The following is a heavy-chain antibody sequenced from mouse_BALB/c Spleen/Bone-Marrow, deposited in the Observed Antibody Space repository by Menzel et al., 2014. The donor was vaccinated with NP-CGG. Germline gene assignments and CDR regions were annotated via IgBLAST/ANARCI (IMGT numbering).Heavy chain of an antibody. D-gene: IGHD2-10*02. CDR2: ISCYNGAT. CDR3: ARGGYGNYADY. CDR1: GYSFTGYY. Sequence: LVKTGASVKISCKASGYSFTGYYMHWVKQSHGKSLAWIGYISCYNGATSYNQKFKGKATFTVDTSSSTAYMQFNSLTSEDSAVYYCARGGYGNYADYWGQGTPLPVSS. V-gene: IGHV1S34*01. J-gene: IGHJ2*01.